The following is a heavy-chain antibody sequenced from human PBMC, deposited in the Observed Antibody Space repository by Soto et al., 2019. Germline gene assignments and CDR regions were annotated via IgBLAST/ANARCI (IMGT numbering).Heavy chain of an antibody. CDR2: MSGSGGST. Sequence: EVQLLESGGGLVQPGGSLRLSCAASGFTFSTYAMSWVRQAPGKGLEWVSGMSGSGGSTYYADSVKGRFTISRDNSKNTLYLQMNSLRAVDTVVYYCMNLYSYGSGSYYKWGQGALVTISS. CDR3: MNLYSYGSGSYYK. J-gene: IGHJ4*02. V-gene: IGHV3-23*01. CDR1: GFTFSTYA. D-gene: IGHD3-10*01.